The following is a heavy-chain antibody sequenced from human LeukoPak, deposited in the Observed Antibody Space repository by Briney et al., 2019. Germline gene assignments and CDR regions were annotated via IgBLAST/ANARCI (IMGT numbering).Heavy chain of an antibody. J-gene: IGHJ6*04. CDR3: ARALSGPLDV. Sequence: ASVKVFCKASGGTFSSYTISWVRQAPGQGPEWMGRIIPILGIANYAQKFQGRVTTTADKSTSTAYMELSSLRSEDTAVYYCARALSGPLDVWGKGTTVTVSS. CDR1: GGTFSSYT. D-gene: IGHD3-16*02. CDR2: IIPILGIA. V-gene: IGHV1-69*02.